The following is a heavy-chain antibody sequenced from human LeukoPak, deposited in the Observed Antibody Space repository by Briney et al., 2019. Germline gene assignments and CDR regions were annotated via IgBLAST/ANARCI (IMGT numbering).Heavy chain of an antibody. CDR1: GLTFTSSA. V-gene: IGHV1-58*01. CDR3: AAAYSVSAAFDI. D-gene: IGHD2-8*01. Sequence: GASVKVSCTASGLTFTSSAVQWLRQARGQRLGWIGWIVVGSGNTNYAKKFQESVTITSDMSTSTADMQLSSLRSEDTAVYYCAAAYSVSAAFDIWGQGTMVTVSS. CDR2: IVVGSGNT. J-gene: IGHJ3*02.